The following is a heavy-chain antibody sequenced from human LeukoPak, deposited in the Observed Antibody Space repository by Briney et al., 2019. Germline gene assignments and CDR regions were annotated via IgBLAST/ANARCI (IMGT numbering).Heavy chain of an antibody. D-gene: IGHD2-15*01. CDR2: IRYDGSNK. CDR1: GFTFSSYG. Sequence: GGSLRLSCAASGFTFSSYGMHWVRQAPGKGLEWVAFIRYDGSNKYYADSVKGRFTISRDNSKNTLYLQMNSLRAEDTAVYYCAGASYCSGGSCYSRDYYYYYYGMDVWGQGTTVTVSS. CDR3: AGASYCSGGSCYSRDYYYYYYGMDV. J-gene: IGHJ6*02. V-gene: IGHV3-30*02.